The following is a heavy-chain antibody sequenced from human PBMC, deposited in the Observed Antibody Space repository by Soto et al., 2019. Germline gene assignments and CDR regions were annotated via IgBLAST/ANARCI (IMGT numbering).Heavy chain of an antibody. CDR2: INHSGST. D-gene: IGHD3-10*01. CDR1: GGSISSYY. CDR3: ARGRSPMVRGGRNWFDP. V-gene: IGHV4-34*01. Sequence: PSETLSLTCTASGGSISSYYWSWIRQPPGKGLEWIGEINHSGSTNYNPSLKSRVTISVDTSKNQFSLKLSSVTAADTAVYYCARGRSPMVRGGRNWFDPWGQGTLVTVSS. J-gene: IGHJ5*02.